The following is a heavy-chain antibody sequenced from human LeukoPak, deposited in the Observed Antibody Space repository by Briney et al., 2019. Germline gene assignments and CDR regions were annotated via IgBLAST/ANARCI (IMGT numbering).Heavy chain of an antibody. Sequence: SVKLSCKASGGTFSSYAISWVRQAPGQGLEWMGGIIPIFGTANYAQKFQGRVTITTDESTSTAYMELSSLRSEDTAVYYCARDRAYCSSTSCYKWGNWFDPWGQGTLVTVSS. CDR1: GGTFSSYA. J-gene: IGHJ5*02. V-gene: IGHV1-69*05. D-gene: IGHD2-2*02. CDR2: IIPIFGTA. CDR3: ARDRAYCSSTSCYKWGNWFDP.